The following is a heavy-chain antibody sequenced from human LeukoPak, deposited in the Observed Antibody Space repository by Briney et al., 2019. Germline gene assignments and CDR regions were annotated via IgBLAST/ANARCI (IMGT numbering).Heavy chain of an antibody. Sequence: SETLSLTCTVSGGSISSYYWSWIRQPPGKGLERIGYIYTSGSTNYNPSLKSRVTISVDTSKNQFSLKLSSGTAADTAVYYCARRAIYYYYKDVWGKGTTVTVSS. CDR1: GGSISSYY. J-gene: IGHJ6*03. CDR3: ARRAIYYYYKDV. V-gene: IGHV4-4*09. CDR2: IYTSGST.